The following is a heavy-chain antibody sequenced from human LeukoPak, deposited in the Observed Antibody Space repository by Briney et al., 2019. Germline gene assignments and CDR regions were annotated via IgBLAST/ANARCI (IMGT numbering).Heavy chain of an antibody. CDR2: IIPIFGTA. J-gene: IGHJ6*03. CDR3: ARGAWCSGGSCYSELNYYSYMDV. D-gene: IGHD2-15*01. CDR1: GGTFSSYA. Sequence: SVKVSCKASGGTFSSYAISWVRQAPGQGLEWMGGIIPIFGTANYAQKFQGRVTITTDESTSTAYMELSSLRSEDTAVYYCARGAWCSGGSCYSELNYYSYMDVWGKGTTVTVSS. V-gene: IGHV1-69*05.